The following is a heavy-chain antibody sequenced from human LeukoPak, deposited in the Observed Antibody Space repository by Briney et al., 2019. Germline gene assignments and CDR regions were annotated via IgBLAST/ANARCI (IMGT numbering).Heavy chain of an antibody. CDR2: ISAYNGNT. J-gene: IGHJ4*02. CDR1: GYTFTSYG. Sequence: ASVKVSCKASGYTFTSYGISWVLQAPGQGLEWMGWISAYNGNTNYAQKLQGRVTMTTDTSTSTAYMELRSLRSDDTAVYYCARDWSESTVGKFDYWGQGTLVTVSS. V-gene: IGHV1-18*01. D-gene: IGHD3-3*01. CDR3: ARDWSESTVGKFDY.